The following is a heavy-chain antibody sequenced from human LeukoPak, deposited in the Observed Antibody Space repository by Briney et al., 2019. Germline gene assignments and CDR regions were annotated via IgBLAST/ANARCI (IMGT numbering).Heavy chain of an antibody. V-gene: IGHV1-69*13. CDR1: GGTFSSYA. CDR3: ARDRSIAVAGDYYYGMDV. D-gene: IGHD6-19*01. Sequence: SVKVSCKASGGTFSSYAISWVRQAPGQGLEWMGGIIPIFGTANYAQKFQGRVTITADESTSTAYMELSSLRSEDTAVYYCARDRSIAVAGDYYYGMDVWGQGTTVTVSS. CDR2: IIPIFGTA. J-gene: IGHJ6*02.